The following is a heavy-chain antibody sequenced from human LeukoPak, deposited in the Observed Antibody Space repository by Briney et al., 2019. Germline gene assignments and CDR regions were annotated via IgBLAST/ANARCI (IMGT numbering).Heavy chain of an antibody. CDR1: GGSISSSSYY. D-gene: IGHD3-22*01. Sequence: PSETLSLTCTVSGGSISSSSYYWSWIRQPPGKGLEWIGEINHSGSTNYNPSLKSRVTISVDTSKNQFSLKLSSVTAADTAVYYCARGGYYYDSSGQHYYFDYWGQGTLVTVSS. CDR2: INHSGST. V-gene: IGHV4-39*07. CDR3: ARGGYYYDSSGQHYYFDY. J-gene: IGHJ4*02.